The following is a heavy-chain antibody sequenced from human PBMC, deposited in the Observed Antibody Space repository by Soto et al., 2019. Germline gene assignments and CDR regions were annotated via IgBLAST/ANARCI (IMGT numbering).Heavy chain of an antibody. D-gene: IGHD6-6*01. J-gene: IGHJ4*02. CDR1: GFIFKNYA. Sequence: QVQLVESGGGVVQPGRSLRLSCAGSGFIFKNYALNWVRQAPGKGLEWVASITRDGYNKYYADSVKGRFTISRDNSRDTLSLQMTALTIEESSVYYCTKSSGGSSSMGMDYWGQGTRVTASS. CDR3: TKSSGGSSSMGMDY. CDR2: ITRDGYNK. V-gene: IGHV3-30*04.